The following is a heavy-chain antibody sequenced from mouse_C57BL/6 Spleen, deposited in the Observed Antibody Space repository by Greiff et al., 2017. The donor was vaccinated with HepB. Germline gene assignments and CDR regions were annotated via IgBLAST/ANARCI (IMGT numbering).Heavy chain of an antibody. V-gene: IGHV1-82*01. CDR2: IYPGDGDT. J-gene: IGHJ3*01. CDR1: GYAFSSSW. D-gene: IGHD2-3*01. CDR3: ARSGDGYYVAWFAY. Sequence: LQESGPELVKPGASVKISCKASGYAFSSSWMNWVKQRPGKGLEWIGRIYPGDGDTNYNGKFKGKATLTADKSSSTAYMQLSSLTSEDSAVYFCARSGDGYYVAWFAYWGQGTLVTVSA.